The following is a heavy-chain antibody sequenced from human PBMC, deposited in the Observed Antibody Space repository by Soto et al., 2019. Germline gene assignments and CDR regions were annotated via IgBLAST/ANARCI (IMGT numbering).Heavy chain of an antibody. D-gene: IGHD3-3*01. Sequence: SETLSLTCTVSGGSISSYYWSWIRQPPGKGLEWIGYIYYSGSTNYNPSLKSRVTISVDTSKNQFSLKLSSVTAADTAVYYCARVLSDYDFWSGYYTPTSYYYYNYMDVWGEGTTVTVSS. V-gene: IGHV4-59*01. CDR1: GGSISSYY. J-gene: IGHJ6*03. CDR2: IYYSGST. CDR3: ARVLSDYDFWSGYYTPTSYYYYNYMDV.